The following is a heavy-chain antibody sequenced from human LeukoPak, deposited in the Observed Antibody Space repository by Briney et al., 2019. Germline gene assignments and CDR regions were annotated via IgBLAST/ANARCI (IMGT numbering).Heavy chain of an antibody. CDR3: ARDVTVYRTNPLYYFDS. V-gene: IGHV3-66*01. D-gene: IGHD2-8*01. J-gene: IGHJ4*02. CDR1: GFNVSSHF. Sequence: GGSLRLSCAVSGFNVSSHFMSWVRQAPGKGLEWVAVVYSDSYNSPTHYEDSVKGRFTVSRDSSINMVFLQMNSLRAEDTAVYYCARDVTVYRTNPLYYFDSWGQGTLVTVSS. CDR2: VYSDSYNSPT.